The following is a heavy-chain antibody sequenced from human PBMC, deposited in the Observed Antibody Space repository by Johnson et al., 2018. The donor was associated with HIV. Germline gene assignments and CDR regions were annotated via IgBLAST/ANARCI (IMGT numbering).Heavy chain of an antibody. CDR3: ARGRPGGWELRRDAFDI. Sequence: VQLVESGGGLIQPGGSLRLSCAASGFTVSSNYMSWVRQAPGKGLEWVSVIYSGGSTYYAYSVKGRFTISRDNSKNTLYRQMKSLRDEDTAVYYCARGRPGGWELRRDAFDIWGQGTMVTVSS. CDR1: GFTVSSNY. D-gene: IGHD1-26*01. V-gene: IGHV3-53*01. J-gene: IGHJ3*02. CDR2: IYSGGST.